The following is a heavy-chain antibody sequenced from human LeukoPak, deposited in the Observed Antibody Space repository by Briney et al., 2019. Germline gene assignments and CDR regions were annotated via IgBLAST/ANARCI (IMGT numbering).Heavy chain of an antibody. CDR3: ARTYYYDSSGYTFDY. CDR2: INPSGGST. CDR1: VYSFTSYY. J-gene: IGHJ4*02. D-gene: IGHD3-22*01. Sequence: GASVKVSCKASVYSFTSYYMHWVRQAPGQGLEWMGIINPSGGSTSYAQKFQGRVTMTRDTSTSTVYMELSSLRSEDTAVYYCARTYYYDSSGYTFDYWGQGTLVTVSS. V-gene: IGHV1-46*01.